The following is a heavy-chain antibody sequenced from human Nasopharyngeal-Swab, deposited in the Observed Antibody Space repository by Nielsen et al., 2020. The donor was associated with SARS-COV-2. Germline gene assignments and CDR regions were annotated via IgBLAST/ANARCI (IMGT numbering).Heavy chain of an antibody. J-gene: IGHJ4*02. CDR2: IWYDGSNK. D-gene: IGHD6-19*01. CDR3: AAVGRGAVAAYY. CDR1: GFTLSSYG. Sequence: GESLKISCAASGFTLSSYGMHWVRQAPGKGLEWVAVIWYDGSNKYYADSVKGRFTISRDNSKNTLYLQMNSLRDEDTAVYYCAAVGRGAVAAYYWGQGTLVTVSS. V-gene: IGHV3-33*01.